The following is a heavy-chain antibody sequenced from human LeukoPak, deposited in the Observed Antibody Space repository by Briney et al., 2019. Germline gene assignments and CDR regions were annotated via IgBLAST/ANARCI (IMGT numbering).Heavy chain of an antibody. CDR3: ARDPYSGSYGADYYYYMDV. J-gene: IGHJ6*03. V-gene: IGHV3-30*03. Sequence: GGSLRLSCATSGFTFSIYGMHWVRPAPGKGLEWLAVIACDGSYEYYADSVKGRFSISRDDSKKTVYLQMNSLRAEDTAVYYCARDPYSGSYGADYYYYMDVWGKGTTVTISS. D-gene: IGHD1-26*01. CDR1: GFTFSIYG. CDR2: IACDGSYE.